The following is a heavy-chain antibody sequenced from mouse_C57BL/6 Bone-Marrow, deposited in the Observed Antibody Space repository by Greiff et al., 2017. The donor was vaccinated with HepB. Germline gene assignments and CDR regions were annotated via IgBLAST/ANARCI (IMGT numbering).Heavy chain of an antibody. CDR1: GYTFTSYW. Sequence: QVQLQQPGAELVKPGASVKMSCKASGYTFTSYWITWVKQRPGQGLEWIGDIYPGSGSTNYNEKFKSKATRTVDTSSSTAYMQLSSRTSEDSAVYYCSIYYYGSSHFDYAMDYWGQGTSVTVSS. CDR3: SIYYYGSSHFDYAMDY. V-gene: IGHV1-55*01. J-gene: IGHJ4*01. CDR2: IYPGSGST. D-gene: IGHD1-1*01.